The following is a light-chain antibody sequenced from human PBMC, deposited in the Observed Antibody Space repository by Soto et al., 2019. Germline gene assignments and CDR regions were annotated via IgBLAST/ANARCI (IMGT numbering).Light chain of an antibody. V-gene: IGKV3-15*01. CDR3: QQYDNWPPLT. CDR1: QSVGSN. J-gene: IGKJ4*01. CDR2: GAS. Sequence: EIVMTQSPATLSLSPGERATLSCRASQSVGSNLAWYQQKPGQAPRLLIYGASTRATDISARFSGSGAGTEFARPISSLQSEDFAVYYCQQYDNWPPLTFGGGAKVEIK.